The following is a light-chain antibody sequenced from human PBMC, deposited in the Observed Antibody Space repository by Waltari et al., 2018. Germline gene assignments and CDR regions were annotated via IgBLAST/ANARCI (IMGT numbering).Light chain of an antibody. CDR2: DVT. CDR1: RSDVGSYNF. V-gene: IGLV2-11*01. Sequence: QSALTQPRSVSGSPGQSVTISCTGTRSDVGSYNFVSWYQQHPGKAPKLMSYDVTQRPSGVPHRFSGSKSGNTASLTISGLQPEDEADYYCSSYAGSYTWVFGGGTKLTVV. J-gene: IGLJ3*02. CDR3: SSYAGSYTWV.